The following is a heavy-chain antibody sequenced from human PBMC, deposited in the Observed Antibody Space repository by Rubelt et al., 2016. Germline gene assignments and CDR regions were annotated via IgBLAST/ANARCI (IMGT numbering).Heavy chain of an antibody. CDR2: IDPSDSYT. CDR3: AIYDFWSGYYLDY. D-gene: IGHD3-3*01. V-gene: IGHV5-10-1*03. Sequence: EVQLVQSGAEVKKPGESLRISCKGSGYSFTSYWISWVRQMPGKGLEWMGRIDPSDSYTNYSPSFQGNGTTSADKSISTAYLQWSSLKASDTAMYYCAIYDFWSGYYLDYWGQGTLVTVSS. J-gene: IGHJ4*02. CDR1: GYSFTSYW.